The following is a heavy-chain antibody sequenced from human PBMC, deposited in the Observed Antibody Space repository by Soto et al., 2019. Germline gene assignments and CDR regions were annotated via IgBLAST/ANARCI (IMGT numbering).Heavy chain of an antibody. V-gene: IGHV3-23*01. CDR1: GFTFNNYA. D-gene: IGHD6-19*01. CDR2: ISGSGGSA. Sequence: GGSLRLSCAASGFTFNNYAMNWVRQAPGKGLESVSVISGSGGSAYYADSVQGRFIISRDNSKNTLYLQMNSLRAEDTAIYYCVREGSGWYSRGCFEFWGRGTMVAVSS. J-gene: IGHJ3*01. CDR3: VREGSGWYSRGCFEF.